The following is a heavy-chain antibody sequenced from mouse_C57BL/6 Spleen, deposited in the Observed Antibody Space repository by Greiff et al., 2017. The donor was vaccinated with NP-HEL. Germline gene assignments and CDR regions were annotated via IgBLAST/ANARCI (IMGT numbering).Heavy chain of an antibody. V-gene: IGHV1-53*01. CDR2: INPSNGGT. Sequence: VQLQQPGTELVKPGASVKLSCKASGYTFTSYWMHWVKQRPGQGLEWIGNINPSNGGTNYNEKFKSKATLTVDKASSTAYMQLSSLTSEDSAVYYCARGILITTVGDAMDYWGQGTSVTVSS. J-gene: IGHJ4*01. CDR1: GYTFTSYW. D-gene: IGHD1-1*01. CDR3: ARGILITTVGDAMDY.